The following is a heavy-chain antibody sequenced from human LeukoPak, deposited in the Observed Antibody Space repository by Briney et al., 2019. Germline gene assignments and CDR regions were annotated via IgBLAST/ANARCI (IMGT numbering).Heavy chain of an antibody. CDR1: GGSISSGGYS. CDR2: IYHSGST. CDR3: ARAGGGYSSGWYDSYFDY. V-gene: IGHV4-30-2*01. Sequence: PSETLSLTCAVSGGSISSGGYSWSWIRQPPGKGLEWIGYIYHSGSTYYNPSLKSRVTISVDTSKNQFSLKLSSVTAADTAVYYCARAGGGYSSGWYDSYFDYWGQGTLVTVSS. J-gene: IGHJ4*02. D-gene: IGHD6-19*01.